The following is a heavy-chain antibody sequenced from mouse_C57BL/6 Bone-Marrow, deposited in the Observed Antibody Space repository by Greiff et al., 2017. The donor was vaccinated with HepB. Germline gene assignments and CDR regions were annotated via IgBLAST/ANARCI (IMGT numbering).Heavy chain of an antibody. Sequence: DVQLVESGGDLVKPGGSLKLSCAASGFTFSSYGMSWVRQTPDKRLEWVATISSGGSYTYYPDSVKGRFTISRDNAKNTLYLQMSSLKSEDTAMYYCARQGVYYYGTGYAMDYWGQGTSVTVSS. CDR3: ARQGVYYYGTGYAMDY. CDR1: GFTFSSYG. J-gene: IGHJ4*01. CDR2: ISSGGSYT. V-gene: IGHV5-6*01. D-gene: IGHD1-1*01.